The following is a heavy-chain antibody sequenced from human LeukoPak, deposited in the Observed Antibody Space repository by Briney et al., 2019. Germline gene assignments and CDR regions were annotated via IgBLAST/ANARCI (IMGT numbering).Heavy chain of an antibody. Sequence: PGGSLRLSCAASGFTFSDCYMNWIRQAPGKGLEWVSYISSSGSTTYYADSVQGRFTISRDNAKNSLYLQMDSLRAEDTAVYYCASSSGYGLNDAFDIWGQGTMVTVSS. V-gene: IGHV3-11*01. CDR1: GFTFSDCY. CDR2: ISSSGSTT. J-gene: IGHJ3*02. CDR3: ASSSGYGLNDAFDI. D-gene: IGHD3-22*01.